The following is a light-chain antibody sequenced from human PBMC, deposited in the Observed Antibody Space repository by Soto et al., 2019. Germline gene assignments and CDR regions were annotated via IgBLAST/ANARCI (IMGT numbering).Light chain of an antibody. V-gene: IGKV3-20*01. CDR1: QSVSNNY. CDR2: AAS. CDR3: QQYCNLPRT. Sequence: ELVLTQSPGTLSLSPGERATLSCRASQSVSNNYLAWYRQRAGQAPRLLISAASTRATGIPDRFSGSGSGTDFTLTISSLEPEDFAVYYCQQYCNLPRTFGPGTRVDIK. J-gene: IGKJ3*01.